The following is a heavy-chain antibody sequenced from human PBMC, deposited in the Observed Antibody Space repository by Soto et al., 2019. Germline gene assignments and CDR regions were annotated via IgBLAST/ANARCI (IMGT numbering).Heavy chain of an antibody. V-gene: IGHV4-4*07. J-gene: IGHJ6*02. Sequence: QVQLQESGPGLVKPSETLSLTCTVSGGSISSYYWSWIRQPAGKGLEWIGRIYTSGSTNYNPSLKSRVTMSVDTSKNQFSLKLSSVTAADTAVYYCARWYCSSTSCYYYYGMDVWGQGTTVTVSS. D-gene: IGHD2-2*01. CDR1: GGSISSYY. CDR3: ARWYCSSTSCYYYYGMDV. CDR2: IYTSGST.